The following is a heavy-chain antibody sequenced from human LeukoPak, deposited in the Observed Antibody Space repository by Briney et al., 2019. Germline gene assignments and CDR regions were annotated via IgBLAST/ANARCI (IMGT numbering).Heavy chain of an antibody. CDR2: ISYDGSNK. J-gene: IGHJ4*02. CDR1: GFTFSNYA. V-gene: IGHV3-30-3*01. Sequence: GGSLKLSCAASGFTFSNYAMHRVRQAPGKGLEWVAVISYDGSNKYYADSVKGRFTISRDNSKNTLYLQMNSLRAEDTAVYYCARVRVGLLWFGELCYRGQGTLVTVSS. CDR3: ARVRVGLLWFGELCY. D-gene: IGHD3-10*01.